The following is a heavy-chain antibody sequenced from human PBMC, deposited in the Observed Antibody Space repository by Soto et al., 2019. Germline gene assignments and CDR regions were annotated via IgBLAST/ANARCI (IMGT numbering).Heavy chain of an antibody. D-gene: IGHD5-12*01. CDR2: VSSDGSST. V-gene: IGHV3-74*01. Sequence: EVQLVESGGGLVQPGESLRLSCAASGFTFSSYWMHWIRQAPGKGLGWVSRVSSDGSSTVYANSVKGRLPISRDNAKNTLYLQMNSLSDDVTAVYYCARGLPNFSSFDSWGQGTLVTVSS. J-gene: IGHJ4*02. CDR3: ARGLPNFSSFDS. CDR1: GFTFSSYW.